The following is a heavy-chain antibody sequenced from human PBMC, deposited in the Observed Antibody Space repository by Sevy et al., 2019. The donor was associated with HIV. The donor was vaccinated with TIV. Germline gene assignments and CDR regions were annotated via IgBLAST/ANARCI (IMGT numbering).Heavy chain of an antibody. CDR3: AKEAAPKPVYYDSSGYHFDY. CDR1: RFTFSSYG. V-gene: IGHV3-30*18. D-gene: IGHD3-22*01. Sequence: GGSLRLSCAASRFTFSSYGMHWVRQAPGKGLEWVAVISYDGSNKYYADSVKGRFTISRDNSKNTLYLQMNSLRAEDTAVYYCAKEAAPKPVYYDSSGYHFDYWGQGTLVTVSS. J-gene: IGHJ4*02. CDR2: ISYDGSNK.